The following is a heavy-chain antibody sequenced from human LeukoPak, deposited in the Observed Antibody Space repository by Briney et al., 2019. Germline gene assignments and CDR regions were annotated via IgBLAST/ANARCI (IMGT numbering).Heavy chain of an antibody. CDR2: IYPGDSDT. J-gene: IGHJ4*02. D-gene: IGHD3-3*01. CDR1: GYPFTSYW. CDR3: ARLADFPTPQYDY. Sequence: GESLKISFKGSGYPFTSYWIGWVRPMPGKGLEWMGIIYPGDSDTRYSPSFQGQVTISADKSISTAYLQWSSLKASDTAMFYCARLADFPTPQYDYWGQGTLVTVSS. V-gene: IGHV5-51*01.